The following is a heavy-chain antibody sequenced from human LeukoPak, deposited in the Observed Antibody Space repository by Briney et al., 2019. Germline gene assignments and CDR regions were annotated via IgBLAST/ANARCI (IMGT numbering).Heavy chain of an antibody. CDR2: ISSSSSYI. CDR3: ARDPGYDSSTDYLFDY. J-gene: IGHJ4*02. D-gene: IGHD3-22*01. V-gene: IGHV3-21*01. Sequence: GGSLRLSCAASGFTFSSYNMIWVRQAPGKGLEWVSSISSSSSYIYYADSLKGRFTISRDDAKSLLYLQMNSLRAEDTAVYFCARDPGYDSSTDYLFDYWVQVTLVNVCS. CDR1: GFTFSSYN.